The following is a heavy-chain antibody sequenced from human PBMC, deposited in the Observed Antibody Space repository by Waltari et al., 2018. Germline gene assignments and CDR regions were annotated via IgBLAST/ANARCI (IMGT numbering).Heavy chain of an antibody. CDR2: ISYDGSNK. J-gene: IGHJ4*02. CDR1: GFTSSSYG. D-gene: IGHD6-19*01. Sequence: QVQLVESGGGVVQPGRSLRLSCAASGFTSSSYGMHWVRQAPGKGLEWVAVISYDGSNKYYADSVKGRFTISRDNSKNTLYLQMNSLRAEDTAVYYCAKDSGWGQYFDYWGQGTLVTVSS. CDR3: AKDSGWGQYFDY. V-gene: IGHV3-30*18.